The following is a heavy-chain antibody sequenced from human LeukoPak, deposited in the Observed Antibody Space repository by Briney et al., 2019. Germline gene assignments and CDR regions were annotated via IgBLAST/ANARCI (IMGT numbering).Heavy chain of an antibody. J-gene: IGHJ5*02. Sequence: GRSLRLSCAASGFTFSSYAMHWVRQAPGKGLEWVAVISYDGSNKYYADSVKGRFTISRDNSKNTLYLQTNSLRAEDTAVYYCARDRSSGHPTNWFDPWGQGTLVTVSS. CDR3: ARDRSSGHPTNWFDP. CDR1: GFTFSSYA. V-gene: IGHV3-30-3*01. D-gene: IGHD6-19*01. CDR2: ISYDGSNK.